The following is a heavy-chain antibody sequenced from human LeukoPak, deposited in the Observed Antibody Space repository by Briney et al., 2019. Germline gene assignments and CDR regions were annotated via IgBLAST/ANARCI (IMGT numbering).Heavy chain of an antibody. V-gene: IGHV3-30*18. J-gene: IGHJ4*02. CDR3: AKDGYPLGYCSSTSCPYYFNY. CDR1: GFTFSSYG. D-gene: IGHD2-2*01. CDR2: ISYDGSDK. Sequence: PGGSLRLSCAAPGFTFSSYGMHWVRQAPGKGLEWVAVISYDGSDKYYADSVKGRFTISRDNSKNTLYLQMNSLRTEDTAVYYCAKDGYPLGYCSSTSCPYYFNYWGQGTLVTVSS.